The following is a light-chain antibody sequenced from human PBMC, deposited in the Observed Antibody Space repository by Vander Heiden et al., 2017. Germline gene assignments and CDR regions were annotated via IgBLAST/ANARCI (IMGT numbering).Light chain of an antibody. Sequence: DTEMTQPPSSLSASVGDRVTITCRASQSISSYLNWYQQKPGKAPKLLIYAASSLQSGVPSRFSGSGSGTDFTLTISSLQPEDFATYYCQQSDSTPHTFGQGTKLEIK. CDR3: QQSDSTPHT. CDR2: AAS. CDR1: QSISSY. J-gene: IGKJ2*01. V-gene: IGKV1-39*01.